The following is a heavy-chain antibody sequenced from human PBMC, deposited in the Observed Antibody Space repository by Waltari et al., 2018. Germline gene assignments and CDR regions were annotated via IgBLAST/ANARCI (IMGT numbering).Heavy chain of an antibody. Sequence: QVQLQQWGAGLLKPSETLSLTCAVYGGSFSGYYWSWIRQPPGKGLEWIGEINHSGSTNYTPCGKSRVTVAVDTSKNQFSLKLSSVTAADTAVYYCARAPRTPSDCSSTSCYTYYYYGRDVWGQGTTVTVSS. CDR3: ARAPRTPSDCSSTSCYTYYYYGRDV. V-gene: IGHV4-34*01. CDR2: INHSGST. J-gene: IGHJ6*02. D-gene: IGHD2-2*02. CDR1: GGSFSGYY.